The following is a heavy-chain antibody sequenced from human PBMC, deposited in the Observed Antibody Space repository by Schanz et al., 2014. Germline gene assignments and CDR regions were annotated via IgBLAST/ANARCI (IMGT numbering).Heavy chain of an antibody. J-gene: IGHJ4*02. D-gene: IGHD2-2*01. CDR3: ARESSNDIVLVPGAVFDH. CDR2: MNESHSTI. Sequence: EVQLLESGGGLVEPGGSLRLSCEASGFSFGNYGMSWVRQAPGKGLEWVSAMNESHSTIYYADSVRGRFTISRDNAENTLYLQMTSLRAEDTAVYYCARESSNDIVLVPGAVFDHWGQGILVTVSS. V-gene: IGHV3-23*01. CDR1: GFSFGNYG.